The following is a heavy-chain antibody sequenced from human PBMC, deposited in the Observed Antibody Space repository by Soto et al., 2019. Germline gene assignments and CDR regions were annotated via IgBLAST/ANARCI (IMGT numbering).Heavy chain of an antibody. V-gene: IGHV3-53*01. CDR1: GLTVSSNY. CDR3: AIRGYYCMDV. CDR2: IYSGGST. D-gene: IGHD3-10*01. J-gene: IGHJ6*02. Sequence: EVQLVESGGGLIQPGGSLRLSCAASGLTVSSNYMSWVRQAPGKGLEWVSVIYSGGSTYYADSVKGRFTISGDTSRNTLYLQKNCLRAEDTAVYYCAIRGYYCMDVWGQGTTVTVSS.